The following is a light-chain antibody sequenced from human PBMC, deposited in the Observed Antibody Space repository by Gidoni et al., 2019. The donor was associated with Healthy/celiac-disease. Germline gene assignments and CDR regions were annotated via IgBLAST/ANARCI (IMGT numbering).Light chain of an antibody. CDR1: QGISSA. Sequence: AIQLPQSPSSLSASVGDRVTITCRASQGISSALAWYQQKPGKAPKLLIYDASSLESGVPSRFSGSGSGTDFTLTISSLQPEDFATYYCQQFNSYSPLTFGGGTKVEIK. CDR2: DAS. V-gene: IGKV1-13*02. J-gene: IGKJ4*01. CDR3: QQFNSYSPLT.